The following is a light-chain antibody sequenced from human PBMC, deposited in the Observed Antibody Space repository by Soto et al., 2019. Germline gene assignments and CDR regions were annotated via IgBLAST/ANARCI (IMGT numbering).Light chain of an antibody. CDR2: EVT. CDR3: TYDAGSTLV. CDR1: SSDVGGYNY. J-gene: IGLJ2*01. Sequence: QSVLTQPPSASGSPGQSVTISCTGSSSDVGGYNYVCRYQQHPGKAPKLIIYEVTKRPSGVPDRFSGSKSGNTASLTVSGLQAEDEAYYYCTYDAGSTLVFGGGTKLTVL. V-gene: IGLV2-8*01.